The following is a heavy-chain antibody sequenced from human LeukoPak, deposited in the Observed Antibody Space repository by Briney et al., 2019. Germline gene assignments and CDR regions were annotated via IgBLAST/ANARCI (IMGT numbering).Heavy chain of an antibody. Sequence: GGSLRLSCAASGFTFDDYTMHWVRQAPGKGLEWVSLISWDGGSTYYADSVKGRFTISRDNSKNSLYLQMNSLRTEDTALYYCAKVSSPYQLLNPIKDYWGQGTLVTVSS. V-gene: IGHV3-43*01. CDR3: AKVSSPYQLLNPIKDY. CDR2: ISWDGGST. J-gene: IGHJ4*02. D-gene: IGHD2-2*02. CDR1: GFTFDDYT.